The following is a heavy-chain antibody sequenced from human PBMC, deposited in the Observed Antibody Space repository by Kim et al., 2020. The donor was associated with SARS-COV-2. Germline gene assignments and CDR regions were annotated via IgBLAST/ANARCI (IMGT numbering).Heavy chain of an antibody. CDR1: GFTVSSNY. CDR3: ARAGDGDYFDY. J-gene: IGHJ4*02. D-gene: IGHD1-26*01. Sequence: GGSLRLSCAASGFTVSSNYMSWVRQAPGKGLEWVSVIYSGGSTYYADSVKGRFTISRDNSKNTLYLQMNSLRAEDTAVYYCARAGDGDYFDYWGQGTLVTVSS. V-gene: IGHV3-66*01. CDR2: IYSGGST.